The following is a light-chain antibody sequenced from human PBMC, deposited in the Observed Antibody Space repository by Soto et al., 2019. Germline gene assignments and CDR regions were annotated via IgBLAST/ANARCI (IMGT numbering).Light chain of an antibody. Sequence: DVQMTQSPSSLSASVGDSLTLTCRASPTVTSYLNWYQQKPGKAPKLLIYAASTLQSGVPSRFSGSGSGTEFTLTIISLQPEDFATYYCQQSYRFPKTFGRGTKVEVK. J-gene: IGKJ1*01. CDR1: PTVTSY. CDR2: AAS. V-gene: IGKV1-39*01. CDR3: QQSYRFPKT.